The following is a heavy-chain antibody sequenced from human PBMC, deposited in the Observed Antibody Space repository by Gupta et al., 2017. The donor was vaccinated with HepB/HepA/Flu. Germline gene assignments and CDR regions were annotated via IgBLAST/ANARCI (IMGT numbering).Heavy chain of an antibody. CDR3: ARGLRDWIAARPAVVYFDY. CDR1: GGSFSGYY. CDR2: INHSGST. Sequence: QVQLQQWGAGLLKPSETLSLTCAVYGGSFSGYYWSWIRQPPGKGLEWIGEINHSGSTNYNPSLKSRVTISVDTSKNQFSLKRSSVTAADTAVYYCARGLRDWIAARPAVVYFDYWGQGTLVTVSS. D-gene: IGHD6-25*01. V-gene: IGHV4-34*01. J-gene: IGHJ4*02.